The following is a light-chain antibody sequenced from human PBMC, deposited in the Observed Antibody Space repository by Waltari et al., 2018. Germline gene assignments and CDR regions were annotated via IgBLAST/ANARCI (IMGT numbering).Light chain of an antibody. Sequence: DIQMTQSPSSLSASVGDRVTITCRASQTISSYLNWYQQKPVEAPKFLIYAASSLQSGVPSRFSGSGSGTDFTLTISSLQPEDFATYYCQQTYRTPLTFGGGTKVEIK. CDR2: AAS. J-gene: IGKJ4*01. V-gene: IGKV1-39*01. CDR1: QTISSY. CDR3: QQTYRTPLT.